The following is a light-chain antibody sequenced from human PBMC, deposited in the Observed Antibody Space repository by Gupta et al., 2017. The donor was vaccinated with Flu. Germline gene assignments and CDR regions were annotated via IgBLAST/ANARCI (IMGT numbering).Light chain of an antibody. J-gene: IGKJ2*01. Sequence: DIVITQTPLSLSVTPGQPASISCKSSQSLLHSDGKTFLYWYIQKAGQPPQLLIYEIFNRASGVPDRFSGSGSATDFTLKSSRVEAEDVGVYYCMQSIQFPYTFGQGTKLEIK. CDR1: QSLLHSDGKTF. CDR3: MQSIQFPYT. V-gene: IGKV2D-29*01. CDR2: EIF.